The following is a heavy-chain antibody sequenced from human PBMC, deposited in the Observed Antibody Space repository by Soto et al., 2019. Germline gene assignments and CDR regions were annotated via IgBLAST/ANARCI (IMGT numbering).Heavy chain of an antibody. J-gene: IGHJ6*02. V-gene: IGHV4-39*01. CDR1: GGSISSSSYY. CDR2: IYYSGST. D-gene: IGHD1-26*01. CDR3: ARHPSRSGSCARAYYYGMDV. Sequence: SETLSLTCTVSGGSISSSSYYWGWIRQPPGKGLEWIGSIYYSGSTYYNPSLKSRVTISVDTSKNQFSLKLSSATAADTAVYYCARHPSRSGSCARAYYYGMDVWGQGTTVTVCS.